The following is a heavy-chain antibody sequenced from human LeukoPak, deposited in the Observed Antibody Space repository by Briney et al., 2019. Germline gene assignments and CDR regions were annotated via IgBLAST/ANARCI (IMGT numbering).Heavy chain of an antibody. Sequence: GGSLGLSCAASGFTFSSYAMSWVRQAPGKGLEWVSFISPSSDRTSNADSVEGRFTISRDNTKNTLYLQMNSLRDEDTGVYYCAIMHGYYDGSGFWVQWGQGTLVTVSS. CDR3: AIMHGYYDGSGFWVQ. J-gene: IGHJ4*02. D-gene: IGHD3-22*01. CDR2: ISPSSDRT. CDR1: GFTFSSYA. V-gene: IGHV3-23*01.